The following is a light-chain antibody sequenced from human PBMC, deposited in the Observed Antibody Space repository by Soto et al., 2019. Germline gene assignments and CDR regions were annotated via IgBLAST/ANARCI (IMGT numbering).Light chain of an antibody. J-gene: IGLJ2*01. Sequence: QSVLTQPPSVSPAPVQTVTISCSGSSSNIGNNYVSWYQQLPGTAPKLLIYDNNKRPSGIPDRFSGSKSGTSATLGITVLQTGDEADYYCGTWDSSLSASVVFGGGTKLTVL. CDR2: DNN. CDR3: GTWDSSLSASVV. V-gene: IGLV1-51*01. CDR1: SSNIGNNY.